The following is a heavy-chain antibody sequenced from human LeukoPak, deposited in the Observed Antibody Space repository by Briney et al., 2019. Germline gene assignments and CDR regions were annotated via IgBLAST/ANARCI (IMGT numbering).Heavy chain of an antibody. J-gene: IGHJ4*02. CDR2: ISSSSSYI. CDR3: ARSWHSSSWYTDY. Sequence: GGSLRLSCAASGFTFSSYSMNWVRQAPGKGLEWVSSISSSSSYIYYADSVKGRFTISRDNAKNSLYLQMNSLRAEDTAVYYCARSWHSSSWYTDYWGQGTLVTVSS. CDR1: GFTFSSYS. D-gene: IGHD6-13*01. V-gene: IGHV3-21*01.